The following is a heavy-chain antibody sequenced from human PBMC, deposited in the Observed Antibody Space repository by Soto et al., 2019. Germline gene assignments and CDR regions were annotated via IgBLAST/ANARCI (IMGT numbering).Heavy chain of an antibody. V-gene: IGHV5-10-1*01. CDR2: IDPSDSYA. Sequence: GESLKISCKGFGYSFSSYWISWVRQMPGKGLEWMGRIDPSDSYANYSPSFQGHVTISVDKSISTAYLQWGRLKASDTAMYYCARQARYYYGIVVWGQGTTVTVSS. CDR1: GYSFSSYW. CDR3: ARQARYYYGIVV. J-gene: IGHJ6*02. D-gene: IGHD3-16*02.